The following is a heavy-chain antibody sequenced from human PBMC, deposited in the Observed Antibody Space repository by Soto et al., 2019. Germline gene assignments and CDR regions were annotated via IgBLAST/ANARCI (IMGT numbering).Heavy chain of an antibody. Sequence: ASVKGSFKASGYTFTSYGISWGRQAPGQGLEWMGWISAYNGNTNYAQKLQGRVTMTTDTSTSTAYMELRSLRSDDTAVYYCARDGPQTTVTTFDYWGQGTLVTVSS. J-gene: IGHJ4*02. CDR3: ARDGPQTTVTTFDY. D-gene: IGHD4-17*01. CDR2: ISAYNGNT. CDR1: GYTFTSYG. V-gene: IGHV1-18*01.